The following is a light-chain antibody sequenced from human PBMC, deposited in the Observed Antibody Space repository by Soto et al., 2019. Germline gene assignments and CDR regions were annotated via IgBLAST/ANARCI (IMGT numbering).Light chain of an antibody. CDR2: DAS. CDR3: QQYNAYSGT. CDR1: LSSSNW. V-gene: IGKV1-5*01. Sequence: DIPLTQSHPALYASLRRRAHIXGRASLSSSNWLAWYQQKPGRAPKLLIYDASSLESGVPSRFSGSGSGTEFTLTITGLQPDDFATYYCQQYNAYSGTFGQGTRLEIK. J-gene: IGKJ5*01.